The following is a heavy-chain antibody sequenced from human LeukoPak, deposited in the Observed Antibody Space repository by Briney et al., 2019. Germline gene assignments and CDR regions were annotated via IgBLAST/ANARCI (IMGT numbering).Heavy chain of an antibody. Sequence: PGGSLRLSCAASGFSFSNSAMSWVRQAPGKGLEWVSVISGGGTTYYADSVKGRFTISRDNSKNTLYLQMNSLRAEDTAVYYCAKDPREYCSSTSCPNWFDPWGQGTLVTVSS. CDR3: AKDPREYCSSTSCPNWFDP. CDR1: GFSFSNSA. D-gene: IGHD2-2*01. CDR2: ISGGGTT. V-gene: IGHV3-23*01. J-gene: IGHJ5*02.